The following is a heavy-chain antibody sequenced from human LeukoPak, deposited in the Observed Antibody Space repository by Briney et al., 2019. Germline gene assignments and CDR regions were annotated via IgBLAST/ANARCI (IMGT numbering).Heavy chain of an antibody. D-gene: IGHD3-22*01. CDR1: GGSISSYY. CDR2: IYYSGST. J-gene: IGHJ4*02. CDR3: ARLDYYDSSGHIDY. V-gene: IGHV4-59*08. Sequence: SETLSLTCTVSGGSISSYYWSWIRQPPGKGLEWIGYIYYSGSTNSNPSLKSRVTISVDTSKNQFSLKLSSVTAADTAVYYCARLDYYDSSGHIDYWGQGTLVTVSS.